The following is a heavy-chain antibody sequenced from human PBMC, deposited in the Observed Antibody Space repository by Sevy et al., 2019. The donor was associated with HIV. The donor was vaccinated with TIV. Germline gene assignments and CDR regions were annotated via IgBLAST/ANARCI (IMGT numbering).Heavy chain of an antibody. V-gene: IGHV3-23*01. D-gene: IGHD2-15*01. CDR3: AKGDRSFYGIDV. CDR2: ISGSGGST. Sequence: GGCLRLSCAASGFTFGTYVMNWVRQAPGKGLEWVSGISGSGGSTYYADSVKGRITISRDNSKKMVYLQMNSLRAEETAVYYCAKGDRSFYGIDVWGQGTTVTVSS. J-gene: IGHJ6*02. CDR1: GFTFGTYV.